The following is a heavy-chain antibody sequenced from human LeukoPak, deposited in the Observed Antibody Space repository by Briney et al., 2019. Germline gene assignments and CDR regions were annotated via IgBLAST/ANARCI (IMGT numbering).Heavy chain of an antibody. V-gene: IGHV3-7*01. J-gene: IGHJ4*02. CDR2: IKGDGSEN. D-gene: IGHD3-9*01. CDR1: GFTFGSYW. CDR3: ARDTESYYDILTD. Sequence: PGGSLRLSCAASGFTFGSYWMSWVRQVPGKGLEWVARIKGDGSENKYVDSVKGRFTISRDNAKNSLYLQMNSLRAEDTAVYYCARDTESYYDILTDWGQGTLVTVSS.